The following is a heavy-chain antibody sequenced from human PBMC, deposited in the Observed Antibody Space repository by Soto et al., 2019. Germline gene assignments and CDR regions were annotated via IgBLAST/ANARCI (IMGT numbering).Heavy chain of an antibody. V-gene: IGHV4-59*12. J-gene: IGHJ4*02. Sequence: QVQLQESGPGLVKPSETLSLTCTVAGGSISSYYWSWIRQPPGKGLEWIGYIYYSGSTNYNPSLKSRVTISLDTSKNQFSLKLSSVTAADTAVYHCAREWHNHGKYGKFDYWGQGTLVTVSS. D-gene: IGHD1-26*01. CDR2: IYYSGST. CDR3: AREWHNHGKYGKFDY. CDR1: GGSISSYY.